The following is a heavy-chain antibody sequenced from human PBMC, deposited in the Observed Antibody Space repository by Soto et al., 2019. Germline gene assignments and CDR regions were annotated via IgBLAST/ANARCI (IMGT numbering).Heavy chain of an antibody. V-gene: IGHV3-30-3*01. Sequence: QVQLVESGGGVVQPGRSLRLSCAASGFTFSSYAMHWVRQAPGKGLEWVAVISYDGSNKYYADSVKCRFTISRDNFKNTLYLQMNSLRAEDTAVYYCARGISPYYCSGGSCYSDVVDYWGQGTLVTVSS. CDR3: ARGISPYYCSGGSCYSDVVDY. J-gene: IGHJ4*02. CDR1: GFTFSSYA. D-gene: IGHD2-15*01. CDR2: ISYDGSNK.